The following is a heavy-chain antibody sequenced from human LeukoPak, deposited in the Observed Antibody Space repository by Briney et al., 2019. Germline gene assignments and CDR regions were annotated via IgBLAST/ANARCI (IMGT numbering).Heavy chain of an antibody. CDR1: GFTVSNNR. CDR3: VREREGSNSEH. Sequence: GGSLRLSCAASGFTVSNNRLSWVRQAPGMGLEWVSTIYSDGNTYYPDSVKGRFTISRDGSKNTLYLPLNSLRTEDTAIYYCVREREGSNSEHWGQGTLVTVSS. CDR2: IYSDGNT. V-gene: IGHV3-53*01. J-gene: IGHJ1*01. D-gene: IGHD1-26*01.